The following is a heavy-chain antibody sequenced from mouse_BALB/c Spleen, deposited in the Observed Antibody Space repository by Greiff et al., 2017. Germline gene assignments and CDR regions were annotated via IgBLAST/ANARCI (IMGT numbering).Heavy chain of an antibody. D-gene: IGHD4-1*01. Sequence: EVQRVESGGGLVKPGGSLKLSCAASGFTFSSYAMSWVRQTPEKRLEWVATISSGGSYTYYPDSVKGRFTISRDNAKNTLYLQMSSLRSEDTAMYYCARLWDVDYFDYWGQGTTLTVSS. J-gene: IGHJ2*01. CDR1: GFTFSSYA. CDR3: ARLWDVDYFDY. V-gene: IGHV5-9-3*01. CDR2: ISSGGSYT.